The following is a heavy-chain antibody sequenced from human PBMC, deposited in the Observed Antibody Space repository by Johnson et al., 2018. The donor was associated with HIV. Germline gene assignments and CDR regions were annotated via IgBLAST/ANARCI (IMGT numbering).Heavy chain of an antibody. CDR2: IWYDGSNK. J-gene: IGHJ3*02. CDR1: GFTFSSYG. Sequence: VQLVESGGGVVQPGGSLRLSCAASGFTFSSYGMHWVRQAPGKGLEWVAFIWYDGSNKYYADSVKGRFTIYRDNSKNTLYLQMNSLRAEDTAVYYCAKDSGITMIVPDAFDIWGQGTMVTVSS. V-gene: IGHV3-30*02. D-gene: IGHD3-22*01. CDR3: AKDSGITMIVPDAFDI.